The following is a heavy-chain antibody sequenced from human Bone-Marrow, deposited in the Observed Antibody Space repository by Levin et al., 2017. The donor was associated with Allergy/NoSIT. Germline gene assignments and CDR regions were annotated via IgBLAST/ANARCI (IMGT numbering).Heavy chain of an antibody. CDR3: AKDNRAYCGGDCYPHPDY. CDR2: ISYDGSNK. J-gene: IGHJ4*02. D-gene: IGHD2-21*02. V-gene: IGHV3-30*18. Sequence: LSLTCAASGFTFSSYGMHWVRQAPGKGLEWVAVISYDGSNKYYADSVKGRFTISRDNSKNTLYLQMNSLRAEDTAVYYCAKDNRAYCGGDCYPHPDYCGQGTLVTVSS. CDR1: GFTFSSYG.